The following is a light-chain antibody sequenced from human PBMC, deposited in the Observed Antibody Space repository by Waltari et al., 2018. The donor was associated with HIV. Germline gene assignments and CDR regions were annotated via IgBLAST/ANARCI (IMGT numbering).Light chain of an antibody. CDR1: QSVSSY. Sequence: EIVLTQSPATLSLSPGERATLSCRASQSVSSYLAWYQQKPGQAPSLLIYDASNRATGIPARFSGSGSVTDFTLTISSLQPEDFAVYYCQQSGSWPLTFGGGTRVEIK. CDR2: DAS. V-gene: IGKV3-11*01. CDR3: QQSGSWPLT. J-gene: IGKJ4*01.